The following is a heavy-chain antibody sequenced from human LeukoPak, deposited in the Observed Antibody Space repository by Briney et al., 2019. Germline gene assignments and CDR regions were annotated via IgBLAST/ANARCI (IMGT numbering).Heavy chain of an antibody. CDR2: ISYDGSNK. CDR1: GFTFSSYG. Sequence: GGPLRLSCAASGFTFSSYGMHWVRQAPGKGLEWVAVISYDGSNKYYADSVKGRFTISRDNSKNTLYLQMNSLRAEDTAVYYCAKLELYGDYADYWGQGTLVTVSS. D-gene: IGHD4-17*01. V-gene: IGHV3-30*18. CDR3: AKLELYGDYADY. J-gene: IGHJ4*02.